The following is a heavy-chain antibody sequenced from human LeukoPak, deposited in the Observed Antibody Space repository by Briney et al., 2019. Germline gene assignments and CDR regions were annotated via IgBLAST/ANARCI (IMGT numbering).Heavy chain of an antibody. D-gene: IGHD2-21*01. CDR1: GYTFLDYY. V-gene: IGHV1-2*02. Sequence: ASVKVSCKASGYTFLDYYIHWVRQAPGQGLEWMGWINPNSGGTHYVQKFQGRVTMTRDTSISTAYMELSSLRSEDTAVYYCASSGLFLENCGGDCYSAFDIWGQGTMVTVSS. J-gene: IGHJ3*02. CDR3: ASSGLFLENCGGDCYSAFDI. CDR2: INPNSGGT.